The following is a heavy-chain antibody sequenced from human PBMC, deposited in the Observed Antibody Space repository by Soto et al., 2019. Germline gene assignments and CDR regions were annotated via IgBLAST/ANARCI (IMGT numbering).Heavy chain of an antibody. Sequence: EVQLLESGGALVQPGGPLRLSCAASGFTFSSHGMTWVRQAPGRGLEWVSAISANGVNTYYADSVKGRFTISRDNSNNMLYLQMNSLRPGDTAIYYCAKERPHTIFGMVIPGGIDVWGLGTTVTVSS. CDR1: GFTFSSHG. J-gene: IGHJ6*02. CDR2: ISANGVNT. V-gene: IGHV3-23*01. CDR3: AKERPHTIFGMVIPGGIDV. D-gene: IGHD3-3*01.